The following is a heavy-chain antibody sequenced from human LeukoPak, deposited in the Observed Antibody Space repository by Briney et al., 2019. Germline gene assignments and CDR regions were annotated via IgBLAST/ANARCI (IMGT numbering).Heavy chain of an antibody. CDR1: GHTLTELS. CDR2: FDPEDGET. Sequence: ASVKVSCKVSGHTLTELSMHWVRQAPGKGLEWMGGFDPEDGETIYAQKFQGRVTMTEDTSTDTAYMELSSLRSEDTAVYYCATAEWDMYNWFDPWGQGTLVTVSS. CDR3: ATAEWDMYNWFDP. J-gene: IGHJ5*02. D-gene: IGHD1-26*01. V-gene: IGHV1-24*01.